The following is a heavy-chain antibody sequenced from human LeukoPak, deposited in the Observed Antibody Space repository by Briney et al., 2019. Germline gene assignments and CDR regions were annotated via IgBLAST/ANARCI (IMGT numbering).Heavy chain of an antibody. J-gene: IGHJ4*02. CDR3: ARGKYLADYGDYFDY. Sequence: GGSLRLSCAASGFTFSSYSMNWVRQAPGKGLEWVSSISSSSSYIFYADSVKGRFTISRDNAKNSLYLQMNSLRAEDTAVYYCARGKYLADYGDYFDYWGQGTQVTVSS. V-gene: IGHV3-21*01. CDR2: ISSSSSYI. D-gene: IGHD4-17*01. CDR1: GFTFSSYS.